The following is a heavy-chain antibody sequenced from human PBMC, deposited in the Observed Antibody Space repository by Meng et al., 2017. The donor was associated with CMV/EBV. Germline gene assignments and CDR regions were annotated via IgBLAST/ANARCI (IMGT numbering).Heavy chain of an antibody. V-gene: IGHV6-1*01. Sequence: SQTLSLTCAISGDSVSSNSAAWNWIRQSPSRGLEWLGRTYYRSKWYNDYAVSVKSRITINPDTSKNQFSLQLNSVTPEDTAVYYCARDSSKYSAMVPDSAFDIWGQGTMVTVSS. CDR2: TYYRSKWYN. CDR1: GDSVSSNSAA. J-gene: IGHJ3*02. D-gene: IGHD5-18*01. CDR3: ARDSSKYSAMVPDSAFDI.